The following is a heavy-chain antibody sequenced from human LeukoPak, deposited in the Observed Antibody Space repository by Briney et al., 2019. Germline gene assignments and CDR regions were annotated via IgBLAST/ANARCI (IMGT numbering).Heavy chain of an antibody. D-gene: IGHD6-19*01. CDR1: GFTFSTYG. CDR2: ISYDGSDK. CDR3: ATVAVAGPIDY. J-gene: IGHJ4*02. V-gene: IGHV3-30*03. Sequence: GGSLRLSCAASGFTFSTYGMHWVRQAPGKGLEWVAVISYDGSDKYYADSVRGRFTISRDNSKNTLYLQMNSLRAEDTAVYYCATVAVAGPIDYWGQGTLVTVSS.